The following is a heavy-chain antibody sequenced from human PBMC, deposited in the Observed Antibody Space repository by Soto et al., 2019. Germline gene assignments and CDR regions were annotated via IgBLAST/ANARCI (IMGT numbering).Heavy chain of an antibody. V-gene: IGHV3-21*01. CDR1: GFTFSSYT. CDR2: ISSGSSLL. Sequence: GGSLSLSCAASGFTFSSYTMHWVRQAPGKGLEWVSSISSGSSLLYYADSVRGRFTISRDNAKNSLYLQMNSLRADDTAVYYCARVPDSSAYYYYFDYWGQGTLVT. D-gene: IGHD3-22*01. J-gene: IGHJ4*02. CDR3: ARVPDSSAYYYYFDY.